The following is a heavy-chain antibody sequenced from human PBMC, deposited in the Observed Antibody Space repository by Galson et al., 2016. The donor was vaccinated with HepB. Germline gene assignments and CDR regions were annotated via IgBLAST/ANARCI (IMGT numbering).Heavy chain of an antibody. D-gene: IGHD3-16*01. Sequence: LSLTCAVYGGSFSGYYWSWIRQSPGKGLEWIGEINHRGSTNYNPSLKSRLTISVDTSKNQLSLKLSFVTAADTAVYYCARGEFRLVRLRVFDIWGQGTMVTVSS. V-gene: IGHV4-34*01. CDR1: GGSFSGYY. CDR2: INHRGST. CDR3: ARGEFRLVRLRVFDI. J-gene: IGHJ3*02.